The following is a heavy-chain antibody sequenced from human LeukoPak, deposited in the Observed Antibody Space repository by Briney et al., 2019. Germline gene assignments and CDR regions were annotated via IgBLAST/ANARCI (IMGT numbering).Heavy chain of an antibody. CDR3: ARETCSGGSCFHLDY. D-gene: IGHD2-15*01. CDR2: IYPGDSDT. Sequence: GESLKISCKGSGYSFTSYWIGWVRQMPGKGLEWMGIIYPGDSDTRYSPSFQGQVTISADKSISTAYLQWSSLKASDTAMYHCARETCSGGSCFHLDYWGQGTLVTVSS. J-gene: IGHJ4*02. V-gene: IGHV5-51*01. CDR1: GYSFTSYW.